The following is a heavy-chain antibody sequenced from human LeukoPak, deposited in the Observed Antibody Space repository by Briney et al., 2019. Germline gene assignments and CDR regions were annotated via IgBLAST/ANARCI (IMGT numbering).Heavy chain of an antibody. CDR1: GGTFGSYA. D-gene: IGHD2-15*01. CDR2: IIPILGIA. CDR3: ARGEVVVAANGGFDY. J-gene: IGHJ4*02. Sequence: SVKVSCKASGGTFGSYAISWVRQAPGQGLEWMGRIIPILGIANYAQKFQGRVTITADKSTSTAYMELSSLRSEDTAVYYCARGEVVVAANGGFDYWGQGTLVTVSS. V-gene: IGHV1-69*04.